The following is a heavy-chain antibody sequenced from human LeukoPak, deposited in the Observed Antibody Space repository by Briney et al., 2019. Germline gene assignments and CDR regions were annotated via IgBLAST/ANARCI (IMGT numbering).Heavy chain of an antibody. J-gene: IGHJ4*02. D-gene: IGHD6-13*01. CDR2: ISGSGGST. V-gene: IGHV3-23*01. Sequence: GGSLRLSCAASGFTVSSNYMSWVRQAPGKGLEWVSAISGSGGSTYYADSVKGRFTISRDNSKNTLYLQMNSLRAEDTAVYYCAKDDGIAAAGGWGQGTLVTVSS. CDR1: GFTVSSNY. CDR3: AKDDGIAAAGG.